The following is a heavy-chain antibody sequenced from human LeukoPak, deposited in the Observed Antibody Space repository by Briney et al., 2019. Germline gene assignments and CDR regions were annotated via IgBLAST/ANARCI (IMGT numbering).Heavy chain of an antibody. J-gene: IGHJ4*02. CDR2: ISGSGGST. V-gene: IGHV3-23*01. CDR1: GFSFSSYV. CDR3: TNQPILAGTIDY. Sequence: GGSLRLSCAASGFSFSSYVMNWVRQAPGKGLEWVSAISGSGGSTYYADSVKGRFTISRDNSKNTLYLEMNNLRAEDTALYYCTNQPILAGTIDYWGQGTLVTVSS. D-gene: IGHD3-9*01.